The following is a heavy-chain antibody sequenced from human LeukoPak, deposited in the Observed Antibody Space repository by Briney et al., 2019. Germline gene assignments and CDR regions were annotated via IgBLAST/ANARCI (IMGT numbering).Heavy chain of an antibody. V-gene: IGHV4-31*03. CDR3: ARVGNDYVWGSYRFDY. D-gene: IGHD3-16*02. Sequence: PSQTLSLTCTVSGGSISSGGYYWSWIRQRPGKGLEWIGYIYYSGSTYYNPSLKSRVTISVDTSKNQFSLKLSSVTAADTAVYYCARVGNDYVWGSYRFDYWGQGTLVTVSS. J-gene: IGHJ4*02. CDR1: GGSISSGGYY. CDR2: IYYSGST.